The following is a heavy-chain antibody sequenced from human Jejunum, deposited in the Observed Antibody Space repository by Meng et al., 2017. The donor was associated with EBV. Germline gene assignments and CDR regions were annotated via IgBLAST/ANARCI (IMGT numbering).Heavy chain of an antibody. CDR1: GFTFSNAW. CDR3: FTDRTASPIDH. D-gene: IGHD2-2*01. Sequence: EVQLVESGGGLVKPGGSFRLSCAASGFTFSNAWMSWVRQTQGKGLDWVGRIKSKTDGGTTDYAAPVKGRFTISRDDSKNTLYLQMNSLETEDTAVYYCFTDRTASPIDHWGQGTLVTVSS. CDR2: IKSKTDGGTT. J-gene: IGHJ4*02. V-gene: IGHV3-15*01.